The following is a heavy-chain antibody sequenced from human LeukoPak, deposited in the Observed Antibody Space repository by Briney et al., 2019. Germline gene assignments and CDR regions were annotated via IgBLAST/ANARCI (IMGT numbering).Heavy chain of an antibody. CDR2: IYYSGYT. CDR3: ARRLTRSSSRHYYYYMDV. J-gene: IGHJ6*03. Sequence: SETLSLTCTVSGGSIRSSTYYWGWIRQPPGKGLEWIGSIYYSGYTYQNPSLESRVTISVDTSKNQFSLKLSSVTAADTAVYYCARRLTRSSSRHYYYYMDVWGKGTTVTISS. D-gene: IGHD6-13*01. V-gene: IGHV4-39*01. CDR1: GGSIRSSTYY.